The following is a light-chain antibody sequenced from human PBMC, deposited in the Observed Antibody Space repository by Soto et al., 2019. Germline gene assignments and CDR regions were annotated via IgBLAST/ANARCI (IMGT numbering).Light chain of an antibody. J-gene: IGLJ1*01. V-gene: IGLV1-40*01. CDR2: ANN. CDR1: SSNIGAGYD. Sequence: QSGLTQPPSVSGAPGQSVTSSCTGSSSNIGAGYDVHWYQQLPGTAPKLLIYANNNRPSGVPDRFSGSKSGTSVSLAITGLQAEDEADYYCQSYDSSLSGYVFGTGTKVTVL. CDR3: QSYDSSLSGYV.